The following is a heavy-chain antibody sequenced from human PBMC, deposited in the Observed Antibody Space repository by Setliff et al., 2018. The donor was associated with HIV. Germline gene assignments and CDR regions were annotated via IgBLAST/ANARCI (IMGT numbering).Heavy chain of an antibody. D-gene: IGHD3-22*01. V-gene: IGHV4-34*01. CDR2: INHGGIT. Sequence: PSETLSLTCAVYGGSFSGYYWSWIRQPPGKGLEWIGEINHGGITNSNPSLKRRVTISVDTSKNLFSLKMSSVTAADTAIYYCARGSSGSDRTENDDPLDIWGQGTVVTVSS. CDR3: ARGSSGSDRTENDDPLDI. CDR1: GGSFSGYY. J-gene: IGHJ3*02.